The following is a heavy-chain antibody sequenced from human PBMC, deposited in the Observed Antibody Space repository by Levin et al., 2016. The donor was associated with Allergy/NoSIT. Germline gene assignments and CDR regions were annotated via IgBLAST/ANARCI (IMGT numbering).Heavy chain of an antibody. CDR1: GFIFGDCA. D-gene: IGHD1-26*01. J-gene: IGHJ6*02. Sequence: GESLKISCAASGFIFGDCAMHWVRQVPGQGLEWVSLITGDGIVTFYADSVKGRFTISRDNSKNSLYLQMNSLTTEDTAFYYCAKSRPNSVVGSYSYYDGLDVWGQGTTVTVSS. CDR3: AKSRPNSVVGSYSYYDGLDV. V-gene: IGHV3-43*02. CDR2: ITGDGIVT.